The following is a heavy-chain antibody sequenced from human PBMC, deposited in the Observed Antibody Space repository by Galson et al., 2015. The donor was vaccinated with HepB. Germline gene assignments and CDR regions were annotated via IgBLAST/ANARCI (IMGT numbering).Heavy chain of an antibody. D-gene: IGHD3-10*01. CDR3: ARLVKSITMVRGGFDDAFDI. CDR2: IYPCDSDT. CDR1: GYSFTSYW. Sequence: QSGAAVKKPGESLTISFMGSGYSFTSYWIGRVRQMYGKVLEWMGIIYPCDSDTRYRPSFQGQVTISADKSISTAYLQWSSLKASDTAMYYCARLVKSITMVRGGFDDAFDIWGQGTMVTVSS. J-gene: IGHJ3*02. V-gene: IGHV5-51*01.